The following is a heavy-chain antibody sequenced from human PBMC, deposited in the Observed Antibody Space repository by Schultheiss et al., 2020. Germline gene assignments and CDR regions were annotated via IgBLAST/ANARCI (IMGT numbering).Heavy chain of an antibody. CDR2: ISAYNGNT. V-gene: IGHV1-18*01. D-gene: IGHD5-12*01. J-gene: IGHJ5*02. CDR3: ARAGGGYSGYDFGEWFDP. CDR1: GYTFTSYG. Sequence: ASVKVSCKASGYTFTSYGISWVRQAPGQGLEWMGWISAYNGNTNYAQKLQGRVTMTTDTSTSTAYMELRSLRSDDTAVYYCARAGGGYSGYDFGEWFDPWGQGTLVNVSS.